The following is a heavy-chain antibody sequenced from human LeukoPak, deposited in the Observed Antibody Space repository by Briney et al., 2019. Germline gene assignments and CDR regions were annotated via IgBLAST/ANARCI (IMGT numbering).Heavy chain of an antibody. Sequence: GESLKISCKGSGYSFTSYWIGWVRQMPGKGLEWMGVIYPGDSDTRYSPSFQGQVTISADKSISTAYLQWSSLKASDTAMYYCARPPDYYDSSGPYYFDYWGQGTLVTVSS. V-gene: IGHV5-51*01. CDR1: GYSFTSYW. CDR3: ARPPDYYDSSGPYYFDY. D-gene: IGHD3-22*01. CDR2: IYPGDSDT. J-gene: IGHJ4*02.